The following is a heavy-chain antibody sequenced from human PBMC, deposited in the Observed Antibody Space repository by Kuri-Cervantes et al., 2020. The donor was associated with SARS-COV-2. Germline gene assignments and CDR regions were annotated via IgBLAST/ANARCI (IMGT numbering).Heavy chain of an antibody. J-gene: IGHJ6*03. Sequence: GGSLRLSCAASGFSFDDYGMTWVRQVPGKGLEWVSAINWCGSQRGYADSVKGRFTISRDNAKNSLYLQMNSLRAEDTAVYYCASSPRGAYDFWSGYTPYYYYMDVWGKGTTVTVSS. D-gene: IGHD3-3*01. V-gene: IGHV3-20*04. CDR2: INWCGSQR. CDR1: GFSFDDYG. CDR3: ASSPRGAYDFWSGYTPYYYYMDV.